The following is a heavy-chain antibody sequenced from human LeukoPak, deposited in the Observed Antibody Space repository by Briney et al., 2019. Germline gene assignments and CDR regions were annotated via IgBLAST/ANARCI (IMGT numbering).Heavy chain of an antibody. Sequence: SETLSLTCTLSGGSLSIYSWSWIPQPPGKGLEWIGYIYYSGSTNYKPSLKSRVTISVDTSKNQFSLKLSSVTAADTAVYYCASALWSSKWELPSYWGQGTLVTVSS. V-gene: IGHV4-59*08. J-gene: IGHJ4*02. CDR2: IYYSGST. D-gene: IGHD1-26*01. CDR3: ASALWSSKWELPSY. CDR1: GGSLSIYS.